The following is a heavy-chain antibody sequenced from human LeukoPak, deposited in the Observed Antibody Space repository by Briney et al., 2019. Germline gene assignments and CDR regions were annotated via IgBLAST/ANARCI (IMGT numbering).Heavy chain of an antibody. CDR3: AKADGDLGGY. V-gene: IGHV3-30*18. D-gene: IGHD4-17*01. J-gene: IGHJ4*02. Sequence: GGSLRLSCAASGFTFSSYGMRWVRQAPGKGLEWVAVISYDGSNKYYADSVKGRFTISRDNSKNTLYLQMNSLRAEDTAVYYCAKADGDLGGYWGQGTLVTVSS. CDR2: ISYDGSNK. CDR1: GFTFSSYG.